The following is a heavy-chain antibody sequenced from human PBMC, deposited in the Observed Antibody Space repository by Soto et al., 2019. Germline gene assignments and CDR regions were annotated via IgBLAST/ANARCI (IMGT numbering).Heavy chain of an antibody. V-gene: IGHV1-8*01. D-gene: IGHD4-17*01. CDR3: ARGSTVTTDYYYYGMDV. J-gene: IGHJ6*02. Sequence: ASVKVSCKASGYTFTSYDINWVRQATGQGLEWMGWMNPNSGNTGYAQKFQGRVTMTRNTSISTAYMELSSLRSEDTAVYYCARGSTVTTDYYYYGMDVWGQGTTVTVSS. CDR1: GYTFTSYD. CDR2: MNPNSGNT.